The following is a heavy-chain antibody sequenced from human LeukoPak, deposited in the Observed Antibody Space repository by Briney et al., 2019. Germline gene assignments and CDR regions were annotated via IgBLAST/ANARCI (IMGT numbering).Heavy chain of an antibody. Sequence: GGSLRLSCAASGLTFSSFATSWVRQAPGKGLEWVSGISASGGSTYYADSVKGRFTISRDNSKNTPYLQMNSLRAEDTAVYYCAKGFYDNSASGVFDIWGQGTMVTVSS. CDR1: GLTFSSFA. J-gene: IGHJ3*02. CDR3: AKGFYDNSASGVFDI. V-gene: IGHV3-23*01. CDR2: ISASGGST. D-gene: IGHD3-22*01.